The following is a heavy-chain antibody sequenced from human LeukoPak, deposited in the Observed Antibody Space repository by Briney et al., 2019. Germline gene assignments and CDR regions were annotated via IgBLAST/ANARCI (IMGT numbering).Heavy chain of an antibody. Sequence: GGSLRLSCAASGFTFSSFGMHWIRQAPGKGLEWGAFIRNDGSIIYNTDSVKGRFTISRDNPKNTLFLQMNSLRADDTAVYYCAKDTPLCYFDYWGQGTLVTVSS. D-gene: IGHD3-16*01. CDR2: IRNDGSII. CDR3: AKDTPLCYFDY. CDR1: GFTFSSFG. V-gene: IGHV3-30*02. J-gene: IGHJ4*02.